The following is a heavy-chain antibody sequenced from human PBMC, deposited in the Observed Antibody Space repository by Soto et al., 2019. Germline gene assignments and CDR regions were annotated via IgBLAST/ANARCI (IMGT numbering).Heavy chain of an antibody. V-gene: IGHV4-39*01. CDR1: GGSISSSSYY. D-gene: IGHD5-18*01. CDR3: ACIFSGGYGYGFYYYGMDV. J-gene: IGHJ6*02. Sequence: SETLSLTCTVSGGSISSSSYYWGWIRQPPGKGLEWIGSIYYSGSTYYNPSLKSRVTISVDTSKNQFSLKLSSVTAADTSVYYCACIFSGGYGYGFYYYGMDVWGQGTTVT. CDR2: IYYSGST.